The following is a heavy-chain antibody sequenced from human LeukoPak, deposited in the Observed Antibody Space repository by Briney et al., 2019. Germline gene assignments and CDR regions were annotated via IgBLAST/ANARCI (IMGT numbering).Heavy chain of an antibody. CDR3: ARGAVLGDAFDI. D-gene: IGHD3-3*02. CDR1: GDSVSSNSAA. J-gene: IGHJ3*02. CDR2: TYYRSKWYN. V-gene: IGHV6-1*01. Sequence: SQTLSPTCAISGDSVSSNSAAWNWIRQSPSRGLEWLGRTYYRSKWYNDYAVSVKSRIAINPDTSKNHFSLQLSSVTPEDTAVYYCARGAVLGDAFDIWGQGTMVTVSS.